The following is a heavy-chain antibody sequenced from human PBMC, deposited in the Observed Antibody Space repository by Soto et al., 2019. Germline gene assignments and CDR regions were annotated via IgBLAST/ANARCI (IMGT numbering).Heavy chain of an antibody. CDR1: GFTFSSYA. CDR2: ISGSGGST. V-gene: IGHV3-23*01. D-gene: IGHD1-1*01. J-gene: IGHJ6*02. Sequence: GGSLRLSCAASGFTFSSYAMSWVRQAPGKGLEWVSAISGSGGSTYYAGSVKGRFTTSRDNSKNTPYLQMKSLGAEDTAVYYCAKFMGPAESTGKYYYYYGMDVWGQGTTVTVSS. CDR3: AKFMGPAESTGKYYYYYGMDV.